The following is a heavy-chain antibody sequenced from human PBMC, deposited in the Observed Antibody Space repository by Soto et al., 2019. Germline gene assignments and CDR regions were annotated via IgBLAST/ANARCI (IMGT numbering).Heavy chain of an antibody. D-gene: IGHD5-18*01. CDR2: IYSGGNT. Sequence: AQLVETGGGLIQPGGSLRLSCAASGFTVTNYYMSWVRQAPGKGLEWVSVIYSGGNTNYADSVKGRFTISRDISKNTLYLQMNSLRGEDTAVYYCARDAYSYGHGTCFDFWGQGTLVTVSS. CDR1: GFTVTNYY. V-gene: IGHV3-53*02. J-gene: IGHJ4*02. CDR3: ARDAYSYGHGTCFDF.